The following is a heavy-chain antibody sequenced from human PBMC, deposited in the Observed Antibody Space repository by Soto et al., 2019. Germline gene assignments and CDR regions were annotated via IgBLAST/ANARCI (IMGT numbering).Heavy chain of an antibody. D-gene: IGHD2-8*01. CDR3: ARDKDPQYCTNGVCSFDY. CDR1: GYTFTSYG. V-gene: IGHV1-18*01. CDR2: ISAYNGNT. J-gene: IGHJ4*02. Sequence: ASVKVSCKASGYTFTSYGISWVRQAPGQGLERMGWISAYNGNTNYAQKLQGRVTMTTDTSTSTAYMELRSPRSDDTAVYYFARDKDPQYCTNGVCSFDYWGQGTLVTVSS.